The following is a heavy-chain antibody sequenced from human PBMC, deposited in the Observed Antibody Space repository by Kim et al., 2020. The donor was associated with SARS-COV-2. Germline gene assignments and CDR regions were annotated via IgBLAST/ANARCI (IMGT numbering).Heavy chain of an antibody. V-gene: IGHV3-30*18. CDR1: GFTFSSYG. D-gene: IGHD3-9*01. Sequence: GGSLRLSCAASGFTFSSYGMHWVRQAPGKGLEWVAVISYDGSNKYYADSVKGRFTISRDNSKNTLYLQMNSLRAEDTAVYYCAKEHDILTGFYRGNWFDPWGQGTLVTVSS. CDR2: ISYDGSNK. CDR3: AKEHDILTGFYRGNWFDP. J-gene: IGHJ5*02.